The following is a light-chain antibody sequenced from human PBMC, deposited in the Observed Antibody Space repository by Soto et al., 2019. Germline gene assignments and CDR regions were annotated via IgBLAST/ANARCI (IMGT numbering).Light chain of an antibody. J-gene: IGKJ1*01. CDR3: HQRKSWPRT. V-gene: IGKV3-11*01. CDR2: DTS. CDR1: QTVSNK. Sequence: EIVLSQSPATLSSSPGERATLSCRAGQTVSNKLAWYQHKPGQAPRLLIYDTSNRATGIPARFSGSGSGTDFTLTISSLEPEDFAVYYCHQRKSWPRTFGQGTKVDIK.